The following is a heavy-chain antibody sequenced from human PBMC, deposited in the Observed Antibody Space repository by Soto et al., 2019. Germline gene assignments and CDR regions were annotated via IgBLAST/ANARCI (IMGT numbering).Heavy chain of an antibody. D-gene: IGHD3-3*01. V-gene: IGHV5-10-1*01. Sequence: PEEPLKSYCNRSGYRLNNRLINWVRQMPGKGLEWMGRIDPNDSQTTYTPSFQGPVTMSVDQSIATAFLEWSSVTAPDTAIYYCVVSQIFGVVDAFDLWGQGTLVTVSS. CDR3: VVSQIFGVVDAFDL. CDR1: GYRLNNRL. J-gene: IGHJ3*01. CDR2: IDPNDSQT.